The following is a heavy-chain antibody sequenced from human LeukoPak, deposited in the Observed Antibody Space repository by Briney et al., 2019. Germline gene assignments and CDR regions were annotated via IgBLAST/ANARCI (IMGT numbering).Heavy chain of an antibody. J-gene: IGHJ4*02. CDR3: TTDRIAVAPTGFCY. V-gene: IGHV3-11*04. CDR2: ISSSGGTI. D-gene: IGHD5-12*01. Sequence: PGGSLRLSCTASGFTFSEYYMTWIRQASPQGPQWISYISSSGGTIFYAESVKGRFPLSRDNDKNSVYLQMKNLRAEATALYYRTTDRIAVAPTGFCYWGQGTLVPVSS. CDR1: GFTFSEYY.